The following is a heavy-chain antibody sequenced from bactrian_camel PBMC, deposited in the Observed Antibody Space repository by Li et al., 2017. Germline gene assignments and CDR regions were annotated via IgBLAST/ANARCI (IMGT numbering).Heavy chain of an antibody. Sequence: HVQLVESGGGSVQAGGSLRLSCKSSGYIWSNYCMGWFRQAPGKEREGVASIFTGDDTTVYPDSVTGRFTVSKDVAKNTLILQMNGLKSEDSAMYYCAARNLPGCNAWSGFNDWGQGTQVTVS. CDR3: AARNLPGCNAWSGFND. J-gene: IGHJ4*01. CDR1: GYIWSNYC. D-gene: IGHD7*01. V-gene: IGHV3S54*01. CDR2: IFTGDDTT.